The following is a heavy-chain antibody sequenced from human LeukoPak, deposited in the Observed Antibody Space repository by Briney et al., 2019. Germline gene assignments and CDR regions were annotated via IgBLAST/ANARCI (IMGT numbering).Heavy chain of an antibody. J-gene: IGHJ4*02. V-gene: IGHV4-59*08. CDR3: ARRRAVNTWGPLFDY. CDR1: GGSISSYY. D-gene: IGHD4-17*01. Sequence: SETLSLTCTVSGGSISSYYWSWIRQPPGKGLEWIGYIYYSGSTNYNPSLKSRVTLSVDTSKNQFSLKLSSVTAADTAVYYCARRRAVNTWGPLFDYWGQGTLVTVSS. CDR2: IYYSGST.